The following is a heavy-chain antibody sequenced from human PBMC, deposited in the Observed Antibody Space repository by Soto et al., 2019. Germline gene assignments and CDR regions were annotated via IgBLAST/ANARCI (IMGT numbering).Heavy chain of an antibody. CDR2: IRSKAYGGTT. D-gene: IGHD1-26*01. Sequence: PGGSLRLSCTASGFTFGDYAMSWFRQAPGKGLEWVGFIRSKAYGGTTEYAASVKGRFTISRDDSKSIAYLQMNSLKTEDTAVYYCTGDRIGSYLYYYYGMDVWGQGTTVTVSS. V-gene: IGHV3-49*03. J-gene: IGHJ6*02. CDR1: GFTFGDYA. CDR3: TGDRIGSYLYYYYGMDV.